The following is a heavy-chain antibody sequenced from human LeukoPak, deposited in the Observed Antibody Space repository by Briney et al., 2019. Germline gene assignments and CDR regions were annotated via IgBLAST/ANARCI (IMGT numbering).Heavy chain of an antibody. CDR3: ARDGGSPPDY. CDR2: INAGNGNT. CDR1: GYTFTSYA. V-gene: IGHV1-3*01. D-gene: IGHD3-16*01. Sequence: ASVKVSCKASGYTFTSYAMHWVRQAPGQRLEWMGWINAGNGNTKYSQKLQGRVTMTTDTSTSTAYMELRSLRSDDTAVYYCARDGGSPPDYWGQGTLVTVSS. J-gene: IGHJ4*02.